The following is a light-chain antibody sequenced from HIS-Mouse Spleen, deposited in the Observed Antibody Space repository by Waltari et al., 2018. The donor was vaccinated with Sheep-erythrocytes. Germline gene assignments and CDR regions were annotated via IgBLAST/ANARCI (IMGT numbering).Light chain of an antibody. CDR1: QGIRND. CDR2: AAS. J-gene: IGKJ2*01. CDR3: LQDYNYPYT. V-gene: IGKV1-6*01. Sequence: AIQMTQSPSSLSASVGDRVTITCRASQGIRNDLGWYQQKPGKAPKLLIYAASSLQSEVTSRFSGSRSGTDFTLTISSLQPEDFATYYCLQDYNYPYTFGQGTKLEIK.